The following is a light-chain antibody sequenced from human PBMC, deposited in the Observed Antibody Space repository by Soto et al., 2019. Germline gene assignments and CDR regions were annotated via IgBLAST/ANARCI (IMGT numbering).Light chain of an antibody. CDR1: QSLSNNIY. V-gene: IGKV3-20*01. CDR2: GAS. CDR3: QQYGNSPQT. J-gene: IGKJ1*01. Sequence: IVLTQSSGPLSLSPGERATPSCKSSQSLSNNIYLAWYQQKPGQAPSLLIYGASSRATGIPNRFSGSGSGTDCTLTISRLEPEDFTVYYCQQYGNSPQTLGQGTKVDI.